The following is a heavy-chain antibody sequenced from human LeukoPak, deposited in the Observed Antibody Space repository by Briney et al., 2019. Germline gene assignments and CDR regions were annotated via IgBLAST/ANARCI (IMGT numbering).Heavy chain of an antibody. J-gene: IGHJ4*02. V-gene: IGHV3-21*01. D-gene: IGHD5-18*01. CDR2: ISTSRNYI. CDR3: ARRATTERGHSYGLDY. Sequence: GGSLRLSCVASGFSFSYHGMNWVRQAPGKGLEWVSSISTSRNYIYYADSVTGRFTISRDNAKNSLYLQMNSLRAEDTAVYYCARRATTERGHSYGLDYWGQGTLVTVSS. CDR1: GFSFSYHG.